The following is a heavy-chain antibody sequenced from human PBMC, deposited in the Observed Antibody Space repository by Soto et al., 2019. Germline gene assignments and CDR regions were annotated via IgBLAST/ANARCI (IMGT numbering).Heavy chain of an antibody. CDR3: ARSARPPRYCSSTSCYGGHYYYGMDV. V-gene: IGHV4-34*01. Sequence: SETMYLPCAAYGGSFSVYYWCWICQSQVKGPEWSGEINQSGSTNYNPSLKSRVTISVDTSKNQFSLKLSSVTAADTAVYYCARSARPPRYCSSTSCYGGHYYYGMDVWGQGTTVTVSS. J-gene: IGHJ6*02. D-gene: IGHD2-2*01. CDR2: INQSGST. CDR1: GGSFSVYY.